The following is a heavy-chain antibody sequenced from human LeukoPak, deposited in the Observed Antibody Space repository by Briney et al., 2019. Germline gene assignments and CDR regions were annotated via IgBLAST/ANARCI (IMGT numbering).Heavy chain of an antibody. CDR1: GFTFSSYW. Sequence: GGSLRLSCAAPGFTFSSYWMHWVLQAPGKGLVWVSRINTDGSSTSYADSVKGRFTISRDNAKNTLYLQMNSLRAEDTAVYYCARDYRYCSSTSCSTGYYYYMDVWGKGTTVTVSS. V-gene: IGHV3-74*01. J-gene: IGHJ6*03. CDR2: INTDGSST. CDR3: ARDYRYCSSTSCSTGYYYYMDV. D-gene: IGHD2-2*02.